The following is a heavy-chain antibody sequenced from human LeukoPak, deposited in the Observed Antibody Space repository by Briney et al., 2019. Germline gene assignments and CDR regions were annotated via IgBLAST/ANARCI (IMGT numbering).Heavy chain of an antibody. CDR3: ARDFSLSSSWYPGSH. CDR1: GYTFTSYY. D-gene: IGHD6-13*01. Sequence: ASVKVSCKASGYTFTSYYMHWVRQAPGQGLEWMGLINPSGGSTSYAQKFQGRVTITRDTSTSTVYMELSSLRSEDTAVYYCARDFSLSSSWYPGSHWGQGTLVTVSS. J-gene: IGHJ4*02. CDR2: INPSGGST. V-gene: IGHV1-46*01.